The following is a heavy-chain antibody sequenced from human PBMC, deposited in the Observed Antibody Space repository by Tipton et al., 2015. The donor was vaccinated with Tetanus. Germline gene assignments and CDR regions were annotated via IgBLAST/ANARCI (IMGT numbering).Heavy chain of an antibody. CDR3: ARDRGFTTYNYFDP. CDR1: GDSISSNY. J-gene: IGHJ5*02. Sequence: LRLSCTVSGDSISSNYWSWIRQPAGKGPEWIGRIYINGRNNYNPSLKSRVTMSIDTSKNQFSLNLRSVTAADTAVYYCARDRGFTTYNYFDPWGQGTLATVSS. CDR2: IYINGRN. D-gene: IGHD5-24*01. V-gene: IGHV4-4*07.